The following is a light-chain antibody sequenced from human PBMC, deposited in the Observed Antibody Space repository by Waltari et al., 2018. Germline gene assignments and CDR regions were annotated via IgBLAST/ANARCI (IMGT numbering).Light chain of an antibody. CDR2: GAS. CDR1: QSLTRRY. CDR3: QQYGSSVMYT. J-gene: IGKJ2*01. V-gene: IGKV3-20*01. Sequence: EIVLTQSPGTLSLSPGERATLSCRASQSLTRRYLAWYQQKPGQAPRLLIDGASSRAAGIPDRVSGSGYGTDFTLTISGLEPEDFAVYYCQQYGSSVMYTFGQGTKLEIK.